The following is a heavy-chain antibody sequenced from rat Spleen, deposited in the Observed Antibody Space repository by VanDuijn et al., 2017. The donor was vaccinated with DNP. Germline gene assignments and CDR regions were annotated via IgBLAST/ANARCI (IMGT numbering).Heavy chain of an antibody. V-gene: IGHV5-31*01. D-gene: IGHD4-3*01. CDR3: ARWYNSGYYFDY. CDR2: IPSSGGNT. Sequence: EVHLVESGGDLVQPGRSLKLSCVVSRFTFNNYWMTWFRQVPGKGLEWVASIPSSGGNTYYPASVKGRFTLSRDNAENTLFLQMNSLRSEDTATYYCARWYNSGYYFDYWGQGVMVTVSS. J-gene: IGHJ2*01. CDR1: RFTFNNYW.